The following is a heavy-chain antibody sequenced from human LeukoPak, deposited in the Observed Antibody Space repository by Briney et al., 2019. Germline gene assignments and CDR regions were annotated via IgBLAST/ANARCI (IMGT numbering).Heavy chain of an antibody. CDR3: ARDCSGSGSYLYYFDY. CDR2: IYYSGST. J-gene: IGHJ4*02. CDR1: GGSISSSSYY. Sequence: PSETLSLTCTVSGGSISSSSYYWGWIRQPPGKGLEWIGSIYYSGSTYYNPSLKSRVTISVDTSKNQFSLKLSSVTATDTAVYYCARDCSGSGSYLYYFDYWGQGTLVTVSS. V-gene: IGHV4-39*07. D-gene: IGHD3-10*01.